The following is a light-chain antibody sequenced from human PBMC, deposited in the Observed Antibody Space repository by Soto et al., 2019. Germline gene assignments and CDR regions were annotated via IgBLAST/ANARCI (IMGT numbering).Light chain of an antibody. Sequence: GDRVTITCRASQDIRSDLGWYQQKPGKAPKRLIYAASSLQSGVPSRFSGSGSGTEFTLTISSLQPEDFATYYCLQHHNLRTFGQGTKVEIK. J-gene: IGKJ1*01. V-gene: IGKV1-17*01. CDR1: QDIRSD. CDR2: AAS. CDR3: LQHHNLRT.